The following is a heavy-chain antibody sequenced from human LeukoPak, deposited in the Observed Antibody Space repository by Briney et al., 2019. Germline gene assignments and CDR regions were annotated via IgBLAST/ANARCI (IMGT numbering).Heavy chain of an antibody. CDR2: INPSGGST. D-gene: IGHD5-12*01. V-gene: IGHV1-46*01. CDR3: ARGGRCQRGYSGYDFFGWFDP. J-gene: IGHJ5*02. CDR1: GYTFTSNY. Sequence: ASVKVSCKASGYTFTSNYMYWVRQAPGQGLELMGVINPSGGSTSYAQKFQGRVTMTRDTSTSTVYMELSSLRSEDTAVYYCARGGRCQRGYSGYDFFGWFDPWGQGTLVTVSS.